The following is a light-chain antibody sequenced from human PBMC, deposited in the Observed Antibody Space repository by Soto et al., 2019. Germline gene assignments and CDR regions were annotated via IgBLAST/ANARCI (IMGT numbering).Light chain of an antibody. Sequence: EMVLTQSPGTLSLSPEERATLSCRASQSGSSSYLAWYHQKPGQAPRLLIYGASSRATGIPDRFSGSGSGTDFTPKISRLVPEEFAVYYLQQYDSSPLTFGGGTKVAIK. V-gene: IGKV3-20*01. CDR3: QQYDSSPLT. CDR1: QSGSSSY. CDR2: GAS. J-gene: IGKJ4*01.